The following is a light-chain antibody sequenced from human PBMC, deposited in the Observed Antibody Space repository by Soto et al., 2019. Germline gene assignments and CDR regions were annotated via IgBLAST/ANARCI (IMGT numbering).Light chain of an antibody. CDR2: DVS. CDR3: SSYTSSSTFV. CDR1: SSDVGGYNY. J-gene: IGLJ1*01. Sequence: QSALTQPASVSGSPGQSITISCTGTSSDVGGYNYGSWYQQHPGKAPKLMIYDVSNRPSGVSNRFSGSKSGNTASLTISGLEAEDQADYYCSSYTSSSTFVFGPGTKLTVL. V-gene: IGLV2-14*01.